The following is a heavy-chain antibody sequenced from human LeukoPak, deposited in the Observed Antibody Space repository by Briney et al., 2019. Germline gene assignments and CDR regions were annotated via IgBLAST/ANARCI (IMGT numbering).Heavy chain of an antibody. CDR1: GGSISTNY. D-gene: IGHD3-22*01. J-gene: IGHJ4*02. Sequence: SETLSLTCSVSGGSISTNYWSWIRQPAGKGLEWIGRTYNTGNTNYSPSLESRVTMSADTSKNQFSLRLSSVTAADTAVYYCARGSFDGSGYYVFDYWGQGSLVTVSS. CDR2: TYNTGNT. CDR3: ARGSFDGSGYYVFDY. V-gene: IGHV4-4*07.